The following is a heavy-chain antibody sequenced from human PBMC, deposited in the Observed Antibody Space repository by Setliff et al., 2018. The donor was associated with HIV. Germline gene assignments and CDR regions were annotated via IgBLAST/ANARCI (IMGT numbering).Heavy chain of an antibody. CDR1: GGSFSGYY. J-gene: IGHJ4*02. D-gene: IGHD5-18*01. V-gene: IGHV4-59*10. CDR3: ARGIYSYGYLFDY. Sequence: PSETLSLTCAVYGGSFSGYYWSWIRQPAGKGLEWIGRIYTSGSTNYNPSLKSRVSISVDTSKNQFSLKLSSVTAADTAVYYCARGIYSYGYLFDYWGQGTLVTVSS. CDR2: IYTSGST.